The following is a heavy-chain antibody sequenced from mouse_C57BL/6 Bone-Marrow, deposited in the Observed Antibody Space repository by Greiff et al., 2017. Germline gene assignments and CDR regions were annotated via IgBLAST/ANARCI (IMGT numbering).Heavy chain of an antibody. CDR2: ISNGGGST. CDR1: GFTFSDYY. Sequence: DVMLVESGGGLVQPGGSLKLSCAASGFTFSDYYMYWVRQTPEKRLEWVAYISNGGGSTYYPDTVKGRFTISRDNAKNTLYLPMSRLKSEDTAMYYCARHDYYAMDYWGQGTSVTVSS. V-gene: IGHV5-12*01. J-gene: IGHJ4*01. CDR3: ARHDYYAMDY.